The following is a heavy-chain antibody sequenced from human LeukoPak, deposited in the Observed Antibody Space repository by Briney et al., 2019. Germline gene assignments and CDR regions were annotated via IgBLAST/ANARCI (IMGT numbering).Heavy chain of an antibody. CDR2: IDYSGST. CDR1: GGYISSHY. D-gene: IGHD3-22*01. CDR3: ARGVNDNYYDSSGSYLDN. V-gene: IGHV4-59*11. J-gene: IGHJ4*02. Sequence: SETLSLTCIVSGGYISSHYWSWIRQSPGKGLEWIGHIDYSGSTKYNPSLKSRVTISLDTSKNQVSLTLRSVTAADTAVYYCARGVNDNYYDSSGSYLDNWGQGTLVTVSS.